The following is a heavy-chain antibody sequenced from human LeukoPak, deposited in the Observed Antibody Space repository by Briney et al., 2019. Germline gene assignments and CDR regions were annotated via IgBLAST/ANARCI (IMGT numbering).Heavy chain of an antibody. J-gene: IGHJ4*02. CDR2: IYYSGST. V-gene: IGHV4-59*01. Sequence: SETLSLTCTVSGGSISSYYWSWIRQPPGKGLEWIGYIYYSGSTNYNPSLKSRVTISVDTSKNQFSLKLSSVTAADTAVYYCARRSRLGIYFDYWGQGTLVTVSS. CDR3: ARRSRLGIYFDY. CDR1: GGSISSYY. D-gene: IGHD7-27*01.